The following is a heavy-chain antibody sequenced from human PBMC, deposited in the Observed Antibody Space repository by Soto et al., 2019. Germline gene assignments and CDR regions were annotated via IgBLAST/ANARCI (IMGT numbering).Heavy chain of an antibody. CDR1: GGSISSSSYY. CDR3: AIHPDILTGYFDY. Sequence: QLQLQESGPGLVKPSETLSLTCTVSGGSISSSSYYWGWIRQPPGKGLEWIGSIYYSGSTYYNTSLQRRVTISVYTSKNQFPLKLSSVTAADTAVYYCAIHPDILTGYFDYWGQGTLVTVSS. V-gene: IGHV4-39*01. D-gene: IGHD3-9*01. CDR2: IYYSGST. J-gene: IGHJ4*02.